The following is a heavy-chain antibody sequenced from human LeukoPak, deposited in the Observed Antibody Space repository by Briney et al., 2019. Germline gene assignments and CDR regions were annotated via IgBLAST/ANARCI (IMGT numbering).Heavy chain of an antibody. V-gene: IGHV1-2*06. D-gene: IGHD2-15*01. CDR2: INPKIDVT. CDR3: AREMDCRGGNCPFDY. Sequence: GASVKVSCKASGYIFTGYYIHWVRQAPGQGLDWMGRINPKIDVTNYAQKFQGRVTMTRDTSISTAYMDLSRLRSDDTAVYDCAREMDCRGGNCPFDYWGQGALVTVSS. J-gene: IGHJ4*02. CDR1: GYIFTGYY.